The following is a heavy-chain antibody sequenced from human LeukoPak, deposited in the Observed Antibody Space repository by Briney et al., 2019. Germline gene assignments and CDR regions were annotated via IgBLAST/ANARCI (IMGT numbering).Heavy chain of an antibody. J-gene: IGHJ6*02. D-gene: IGHD5-12*01. Sequence: RGSLRLSCAEPGFTSTSYAMHWVRQAPGKGLGWVSYTSSSGSTIYYAESVKGRCTISRDNAKNSLYLQMNSLRAEDTAVYYCARDRHSGYDPAYYYYYGMDVWGQGTTVTVSS. V-gene: IGHV3-48*03. CDR1: GFTSTSYA. CDR3: ARDRHSGYDPAYYYYYGMDV. CDR2: TSSSGSTI.